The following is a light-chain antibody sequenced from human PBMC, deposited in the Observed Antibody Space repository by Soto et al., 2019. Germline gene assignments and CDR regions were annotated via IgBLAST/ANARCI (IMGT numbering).Light chain of an antibody. J-gene: IGKJ1*01. Sequence: DIVMTQSPDSVALSLGEMATINCESSQSVLYRSNNQHCLAWYQQKPGQPPKLLIYWAYTRESGVPDRFSGGGSGTDFTLTISGLQAEDVAVYYCQQYCVTPWKFDQGNKVEIK. CDR2: WAY. CDR1: QSVLYRSNNQHC. CDR3: QQYCVTPWK. V-gene: IGKV4-1*01.